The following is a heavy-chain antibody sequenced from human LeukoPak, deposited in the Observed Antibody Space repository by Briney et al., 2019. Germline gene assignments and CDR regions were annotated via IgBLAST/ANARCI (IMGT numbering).Heavy chain of an antibody. CDR1: GFAFDDYG. CDR3: ARWTFIGVAGPENY. Sequence: GGSLRLSCVASGFAFDDYGMSWVRQAPGKGLEWFSGITWDGGNIGYADSVKGRFTISRDNAKNSLYLQINSLRAEDTALYHCARWTFIGVAGPENYWGQGTLVTVSS. J-gene: IGHJ4*01. V-gene: IGHV3-20*01. CDR2: ITWDGGNI. D-gene: IGHD6-19*01.